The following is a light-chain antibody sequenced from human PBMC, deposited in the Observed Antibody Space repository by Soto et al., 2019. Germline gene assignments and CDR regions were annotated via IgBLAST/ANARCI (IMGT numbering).Light chain of an antibody. CDR2: EVG. J-gene: IGLJ3*02. CDR3: SSARRDNTWV. V-gene: IGLV2-14*03. CDR1: SSDIGASTF. Sequence: QSVLTQPASVSESPGQSITISCTGTSSDIGASTFVSWYQQHPGKAPKLLIYEVGNRPSGISNRFSGSKSANTASLTISGLQAEDEADYYCSSARRDNTWVFGGGTKVTVL.